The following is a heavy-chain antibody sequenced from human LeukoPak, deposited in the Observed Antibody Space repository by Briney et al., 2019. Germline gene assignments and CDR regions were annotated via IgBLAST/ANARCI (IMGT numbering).Heavy chain of an antibody. J-gene: IGHJ4*02. D-gene: IGHD6-19*01. CDR1: GYTFTSYG. CDR3: ARSRYSNSIAVAGQIDY. Sequence: ASVKVSCKASGYTFTSYGISWVRQAPGQGLEWMGSISAYNGNTNYAQKLQGRVTMTTDTSTSTAYMELRSLRSDDTAVYYCARSRYSNSIAVAGQIDYWGQGTLVTVSS. CDR2: ISAYNGNT. V-gene: IGHV1-18*01.